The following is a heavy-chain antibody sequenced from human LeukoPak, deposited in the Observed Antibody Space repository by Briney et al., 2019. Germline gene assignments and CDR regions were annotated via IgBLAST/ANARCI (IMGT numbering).Heavy chain of an antibody. CDR1: GYSISSGYY. J-gene: IGHJ4*02. CDR2: IYHSGST. Sequence: SETLSLTCTVPGYSISSGYYWGWIRQPPGKGLEWIGSIYHSGSTYYNPSLKSRVTISVDTSKNQFSLKLSSVTAADTAVYYCARAQPYDFWSGYFPASGYWGQGTLVTVSS. V-gene: IGHV4-38-2*02. D-gene: IGHD3-3*01. CDR3: ARAQPYDFWSGYFPASGY.